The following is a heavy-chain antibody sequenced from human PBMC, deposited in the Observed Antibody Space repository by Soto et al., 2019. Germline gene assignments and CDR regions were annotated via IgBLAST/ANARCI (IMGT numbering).Heavy chain of an antibody. CDR3: ARVPALYYYDSSGYGGDAFDI. J-gene: IGHJ3*02. CDR2: IDPSDSYT. Sequence: GASLKISCKGSGYSFTSYWISWVRQMPGKGLEWMGRIDPSDSYTNYSPSFQGHVTISADKSISTAYLQWSSLKASDTAMYYCARVPALYYYDSSGYGGDAFDIWGQGTMVTVSS. D-gene: IGHD3-22*01. CDR1: GYSFTSYW. V-gene: IGHV5-10-1*01.